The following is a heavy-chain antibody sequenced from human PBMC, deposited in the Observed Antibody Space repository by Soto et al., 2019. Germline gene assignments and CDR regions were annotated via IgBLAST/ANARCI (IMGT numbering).Heavy chain of an antibody. CDR3: ARRVDSRSYLSGGIDY. V-gene: IGHV4-39*01. Sequence: ASETLSLTCTVSGGSISSSSYYWGWIRQPPGKGLEWIGSIYYSGSTYYNPSLKSRVTISVDTSKNQFSLKLSSVTAADTAVYYCARRVDSRSYLSGGIDYWGQGTLVTVSS. D-gene: IGHD6-13*01. J-gene: IGHJ4*02. CDR1: GGSISSSSYY. CDR2: IYYSGST.